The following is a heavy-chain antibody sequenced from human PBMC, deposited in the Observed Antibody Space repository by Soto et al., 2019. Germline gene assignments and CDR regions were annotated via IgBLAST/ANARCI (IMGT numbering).Heavy chain of an antibody. J-gene: IGHJ6*02. V-gene: IGHV4-30-4*08. CDR2: IYYSGST. D-gene: IGHD3-22*01. CDR3: GSETNLYFYDGSGFFPALYYYYGMDV. Sequence: SETLSLTCTVSGGSISSGGYYWSWIRQHPGKGLEWIGYIYYSGSTYYNPSLKSRVTISVDTSKNQFSLKLSSVTAADTAVYYCGSETNLYFYDGSGFFPALYYYYGMDVWGQGATVTVSS. CDR1: GGSISSGGYY.